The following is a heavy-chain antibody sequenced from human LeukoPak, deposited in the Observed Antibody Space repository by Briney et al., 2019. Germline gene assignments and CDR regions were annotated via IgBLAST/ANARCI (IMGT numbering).Heavy chain of an antibody. CDR1: GFTFSSYS. Sequence: GGSLRLSCAASGFTFSSYSMNWVRQAPGKGLEWVSYISSSGSTIYYADSVKGRFTISRDNAKNSLYLQMNSLRAEDTAVYYCARRVTYYYDSSGYPQDYWGQGTLVTVSS. CDR3: ARRVTYYYDSSGYPQDY. V-gene: IGHV3-48*04. D-gene: IGHD3-22*01. CDR2: ISSSGSTI. J-gene: IGHJ4*02.